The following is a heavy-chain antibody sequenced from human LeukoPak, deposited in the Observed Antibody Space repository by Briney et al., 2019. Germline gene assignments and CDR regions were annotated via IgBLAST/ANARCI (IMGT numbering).Heavy chain of an antibody. CDR2: IYPGDSDT. V-gene: IGHV5-51*01. CDR1: GYSFTSYW. Sequence: GESLKISCKGSGYSFTSYWIGWVRQMPGKGLEWMGIIYPGDSDTRYSPSFQGQVTISADKSISTAYLQWSSLKASDTAMYYCARRGYCSGGSCYSTHNWYFDLWGRGTLVTVSS. D-gene: IGHD2-15*01. CDR3: ARRGYCSGGSCYSTHNWYFDL. J-gene: IGHJ2*01.